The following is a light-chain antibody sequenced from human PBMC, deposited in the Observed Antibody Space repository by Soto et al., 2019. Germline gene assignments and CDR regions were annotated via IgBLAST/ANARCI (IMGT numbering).Light chain of an antibody. V-gene: IGKV1-5*01. J-gene: IGKJ5*01. CDR3: QQYNSYSPT. CDR2: DAS. CDR1: QSISTY. Sequence: DIEMTQSPSSLSASVGDRVTITCRASQSISTYLNWYQQKAGLAPKLLIYDASSLESGVPSRFSGSGSGTEFTLTISSLQPDDFATYYCQQYNSYSPTFGQGTRLEI.